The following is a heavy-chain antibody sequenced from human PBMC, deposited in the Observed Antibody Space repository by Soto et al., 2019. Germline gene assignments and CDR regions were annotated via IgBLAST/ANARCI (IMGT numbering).Heavy chain of an antibody. J-gene: IGHJ6*02. CDR1: GYSFTSYW. CDR2: IDPSDSYT. D-gene: IGHD3-10*01. V-gene: IGHV5-10-1*01. CDR3: ARNSRDGSGSYPLYYYYGMDV. Sequence: PGESLKISCKGSGYSFTSYWIGWVRQMPGKGMEWMGRIDPSDSYTNYSPSFQGHVTISADKSISTAYLQWSSLKASDTAMYYCARNSRDGSGSYPLYYYYGMDVWGQGTTVTVSS.